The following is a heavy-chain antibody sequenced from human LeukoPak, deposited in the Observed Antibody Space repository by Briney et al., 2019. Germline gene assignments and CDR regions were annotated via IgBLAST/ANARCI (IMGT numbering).Heavy chain of an antibody. CDR2: IYTSGST. CDR1: GGSISSYY. D-gene: IGHD4-17*01. V-gene: IGHV4-4*07. CDR3: ARDSHYGDFFDY. Sequence: SEALSLTCTVSGGSISSYYWSWIRQPAGKGLEWIGRIYTSGSTNYNPSLKSRVTMSVDTSKNQFSLKLSSVTAADTAVYYCARDSHYGDFFDYWGQGTLVTVSS. J-gene: IGHJ4*02.